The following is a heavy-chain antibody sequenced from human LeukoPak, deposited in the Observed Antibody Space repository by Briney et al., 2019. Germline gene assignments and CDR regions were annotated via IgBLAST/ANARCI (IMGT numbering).Heavy chain of an antibody. J-gene: IGHJ4*02. CDR2: ISAYNGIT. D-gene: IGHD3-22*01. CDR3: ARDLGYYYDSSGYYRIDY. V-gene: IGHV1-18*01. Sequence: ASVKVSCKASGYTFTSYGISWVRQAPGQGLEWMGWISAYNGITNYAQKLQGRVTMTTDTSTSTAYMELRSLRSDDTAVYYCARDLGYYYDSSGYYRIDYWGQGTLVTVSS. CDR1: GYTFTSYG.